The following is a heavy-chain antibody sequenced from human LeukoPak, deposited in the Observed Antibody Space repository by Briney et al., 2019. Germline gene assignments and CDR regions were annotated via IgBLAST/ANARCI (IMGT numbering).Heavy chain of an antibody. CDR2: IYPGDSDT. J-gene: IGHJ3*02. CDR3: ARQYSSSWYRQDAFDI. CDR1: GYSFTSYW. V-gene: IGHV5-51*01. D-gene: IGHD6-13*01. Sequence: GESLKISCKGSGYSFTSYWIGWVRQMPGKGLEWMGIIYPGDSDTRYSPSFQGQVTISADKSISTAYLQWSSLKASDTAMYYCARQYSSSWYRQDAFDIWGQGTMVTVFS.